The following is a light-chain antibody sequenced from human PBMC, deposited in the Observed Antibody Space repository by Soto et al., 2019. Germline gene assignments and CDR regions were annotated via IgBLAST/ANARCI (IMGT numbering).Light chain of an antibody. CDR2: GAS. J-gene: IGKJ4*01. CDR3: QQLNSYPLT. Sequence: IQLTQSRSSLSASVGDSVTITCRASKAIGSSFAWYRQKPGKVPEVLIYGASTLQNGVPSRFSGSGSGTDFTLTISSLHPEDFATYYCQQLNSYPLTLGGGTKVDIK. V-gene: IGKV1-9*01. CDR1: KAIGSS.